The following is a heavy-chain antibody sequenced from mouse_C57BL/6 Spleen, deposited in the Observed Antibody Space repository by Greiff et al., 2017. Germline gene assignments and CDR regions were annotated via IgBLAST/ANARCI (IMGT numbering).Heavy chain of an antibody. D-gene: IGHD1-1*01. Sequence: VQLQQSGPELVKPGASVKIPCKASGYTFTDYNMDWVKHSHGKSLEWIGDINPNNGGTIYNQKFKGKATLTVDKSSSTAYIELRSLTSEDTAVYYCARRPYGSPYYYAMDYWGQGTSVTVSS. V-gene: IGHV1-18*01. CDR2: INPNNGGT. CDR3: ARRPYGSPYYYAMDY. CDR1: GYTFTDYN. J-gene: IGHJ4*01.